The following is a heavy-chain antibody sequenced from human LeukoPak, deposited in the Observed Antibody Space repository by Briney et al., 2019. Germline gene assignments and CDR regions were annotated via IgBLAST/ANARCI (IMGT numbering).Heavy chain of an antibody. Sequence: SVTVSCKASGGTFSSYAISWVRQAPGQGLEWMGGIIPIFGTANYAQKFQGRVTITADESTSTAYMELSSLRSEDTAVYYCAREGYCSGGSCYDLEYFQHWGQGTLVTVSS. J-gene: IGHJ1*01. CDR2: IIPIFGTA. D-gene: IGHD2-15*01. CDR3: AREGYCSGGSCYDLEYFQH. V-gene: IGHV1-69*13. CDR1: GGTFSSYA.